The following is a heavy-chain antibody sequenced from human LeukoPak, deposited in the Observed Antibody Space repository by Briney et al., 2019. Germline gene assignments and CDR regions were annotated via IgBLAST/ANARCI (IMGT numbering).Heavy chain of an antibody. CDR1: GFTFSSYG. J-gene: IGHJ4*02. D-gene: IGHD5-18*01. CDR3: TTWIQLWLYYFDY. Sequence: GGSLRLSCAGSGFTFSSYGMHWVRQASGKGLEWVGRIRSKANSYATAYAASVKGRFTISRDDSKNTAYLQMNSLKTEDTAVYYCTTWIQLWLYYFDYWGQGTLVTVSS. V-gene: IGHV3-73*01. CDR2: IRSKANSYAT.